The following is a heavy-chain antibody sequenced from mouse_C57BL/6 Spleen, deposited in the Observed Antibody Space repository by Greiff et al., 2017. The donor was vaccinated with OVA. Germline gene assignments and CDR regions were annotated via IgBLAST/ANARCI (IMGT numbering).Heavy chain of an antibody. D-gene: IGHD1-1*01. J-gene: IGHJ2*01. CDR3: ARGDYYGSTDY. CDR1: GYTFTSYW. CDR2: IHPNSGST. Sequence: VQLQQPGAELVEPGASVKLSCKASGYTFTSYWMHWVKQRPGQGLEWIGMIHPNSGSTNYNEKFKSKATLTVDKSSSTAYMQLSSLTSEDSAVYYCARGDYYGSTDYWGQGTTLTVSS. V-gene: IGHV1-64*01.